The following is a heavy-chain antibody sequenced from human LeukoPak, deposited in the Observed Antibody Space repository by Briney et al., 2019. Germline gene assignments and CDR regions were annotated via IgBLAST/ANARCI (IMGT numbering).Heavy chain of an antibody. J-gene: IGHJ4*02. V-gene: IGHV4-34*01. CDR2: INHSGST. D-gene: IGHD4-17*01. Sequence: PSETLSLTCAVYGGSFSGYYWSWIRQPPGKGLEWIGEINHSGSTNYNPSLKSRVTISVDTSKNQFSLKLSSVTAAVTTVYYCAASRYDYGDYVPLVYWGQGTLVTVSS. CDR1: GGSFSGYY. CDR3: AASRYDYGDYVPLVY.